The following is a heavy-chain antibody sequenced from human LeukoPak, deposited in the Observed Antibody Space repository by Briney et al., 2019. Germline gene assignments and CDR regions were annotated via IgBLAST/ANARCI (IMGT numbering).Heavy chain of an antibody. V-gene: IGHV3-21*01. Sequence: GGSLRLSCAASGFTFSSYSMNWVRQAPGKGLEWVSSISSSSSYIYYADSVKGRFTISRDNAKNSLYLQMNSLRAEDTAVYYCARDNLWFRELYYFDYWGQGILVTVSS. CDR1: GFTFSSYS. D-gene: IGHD3-10*01. CDR3: ARDNLWFRELYYFDY. J-gene: IGHJ4*02. CDR2: ISSSSSYI.